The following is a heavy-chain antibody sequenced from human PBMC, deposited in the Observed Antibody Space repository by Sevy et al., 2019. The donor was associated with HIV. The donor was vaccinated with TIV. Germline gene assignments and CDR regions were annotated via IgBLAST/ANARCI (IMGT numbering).Heavy chain of an antibody. J-gene: IGHJ4*02. D-gene: IGHD1-26*01. V-gene: IGHV5-51*01. Sequence: GKSLKISCKGSGYNFPNYGIAWMRQMPGKDLQWMGIIYPGHSDVRYSTSFQGQVTFSADKSISTAYLQWSSLKASDSAIYYCARGLLASYFDYWGQGTTVCVSS. CDR2: IYPGHSDV. CDR1: GYNFPNYG. CDR3: ARGLLASYFDY.